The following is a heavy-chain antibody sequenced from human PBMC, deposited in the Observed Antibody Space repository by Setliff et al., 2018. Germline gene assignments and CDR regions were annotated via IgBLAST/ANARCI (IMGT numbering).Heavy chain of an antibody. J-gene: IGHJ5*02. CDR2: IYDRGST. Sequence: SETLSLTCTVSGGSISSSTNYWGWIRQPPGKGLEWIGNIYDRGSTHYNPSPKSRVTISEDTSKSQSSLKLSSVTAADTAVYYCARGFTAQPAMLRGNWFDPWGRGTLVTVSS. CDR3: ARGFTAQPAMLRGNWFDP. D-gene: IGHD3-16*01. V-gene: IGHV4-39*07. CDR1: GGSISSSTNY.